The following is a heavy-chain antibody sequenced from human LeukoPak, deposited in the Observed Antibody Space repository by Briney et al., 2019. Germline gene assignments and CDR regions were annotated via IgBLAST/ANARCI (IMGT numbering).Heavy chain of an antibody. Sequence: GESLKISCKGSGYGFTSYWIGWVRQMPGKGLEWMGIIYPGDSDTRYRPSFQGQVTISADKSISTAYLQWSSLKASDTAMYYCASSQYSSSSRDAFDIWGQGTMVTVSS. D-gene: IGHD6-6*01. CDR2: IYPGDSDT. J-gene: IGHJ3*02. CDR3: ASSQYSSSSRDAFDI. V-gene: IGHV5-51*01. CDR1: GYGFTSYW.